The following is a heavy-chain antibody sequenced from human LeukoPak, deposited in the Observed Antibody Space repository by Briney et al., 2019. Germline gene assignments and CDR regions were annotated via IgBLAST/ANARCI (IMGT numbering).Heavy chain of an antibody. D-gene: IGHD2/OR15-2a*01. Sequence: PGGSLRLSCAASGFTFSSYGMSWVRQAPGKGLEWVSAISGSGGSTYYADSVKGRFTVSRDNSKNTLYLQMNSLRAEDTAVYYCAKGSKGSTSRGGYWGQGTLVTVSS. CDR3: AKGSKGSTSRGGY. V-gene: IGHV3-23*01. CDR1: GFTFSSYG. CDR2: ISGSGGST. J-gene: IGHJ4*02.